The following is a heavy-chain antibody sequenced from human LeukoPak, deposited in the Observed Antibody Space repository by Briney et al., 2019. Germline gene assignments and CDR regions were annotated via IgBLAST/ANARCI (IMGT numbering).Heavy chain of an antibody. CDR2: INPNSGGT. J-gene: IGHJ4*02. CDR1: GYTFTSYG. Sequence: ASVKVSCKASGYTFTSYGISWVRQAPGQGLEWMGWINPNSGGTNYAQKFQGRVTMTRDTSISTAYMELSRLRSDDTAVYYCARSRGLSGNYYFDYWGQGTLVTVSS. D-gene: IGHD1-26*01. V-gene: IGHV1-2*02. CDR3: ARSRGLSGNYYFDY.